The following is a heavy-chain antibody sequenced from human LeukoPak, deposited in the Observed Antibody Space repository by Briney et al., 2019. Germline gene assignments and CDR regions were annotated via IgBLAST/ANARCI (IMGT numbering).Heavy chain of an antibody. CDR3: SRGGGYGDY. Sequence: SETLSLTCTVSGASITSFYYNWIRQPAGKGLEWIGRIHTNGGTDYRPSLNSRITMSVDTSKKQISLKLTSVTAADTAVYFCSRGGGYGDYWGHGILVTVSS. CDR2: IHTNGGT. J-gene: IGHJ4*01. D-gene: IGHD5-12*01. CDR1: GASITSFY. V-gene: IGHV4-4*07.